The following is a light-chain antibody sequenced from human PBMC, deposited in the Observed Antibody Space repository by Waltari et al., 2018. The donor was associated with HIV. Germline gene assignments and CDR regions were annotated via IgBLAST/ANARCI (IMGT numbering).Light chain of an antibody. V-gene: IGKV3-20*01. Sequence: EIVLTQSPCTLSLSQGERAPLCCRASQSVSSSHLAWYQQKPGQAPWLLIYGASTRATGIPDRFSGSGSGTDFTLTISRLEPEDFAVYYCQQYGSSPRTFGQGTKVEIK. CDR3: QQYGSSPRT. CDR2: GAS. CDR1: QSVSSSH. J-gene: IGKJ1*01.